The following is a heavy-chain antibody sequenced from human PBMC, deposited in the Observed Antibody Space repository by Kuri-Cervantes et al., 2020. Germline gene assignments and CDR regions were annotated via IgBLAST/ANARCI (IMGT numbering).Heavy chain of an antibody. CDR1: GGSISSVSYY. D-gene: IGHD2-2*02. Sequence: SETLSLTCTVAGGSISSVSYYWSWIRQPAGKGLEWIGRIYTSGSTNYNPSLKSRVTISVDTSKNQFSLKLSSVTAADTAVYYCARQTLRYWSSTSCYTTRGRNWFDPWGQGTLVTVSS. V-gene: IGHV4-61*02. J-gene: IGHJ5*02. CDR2: IYTSGST. CDR3: ARQTLRYWSSTSCYTTRGRNWFDP.